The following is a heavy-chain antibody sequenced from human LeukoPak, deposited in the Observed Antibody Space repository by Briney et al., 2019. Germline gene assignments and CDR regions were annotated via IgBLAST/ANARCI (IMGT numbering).Heavy chain of an antibody. CDR2: ISGSGSST. J-gene: IGHJ4*02. CDR1: GFSFSSYG. V-gene: IGHV3-21*01. D-gene: IGHD1-14*01. CDR3: ARWYGAFDH. Sequence: PGGSLRLSCVVSGFSFSSYGMNWVRQAPGKGLEWLSIISGSGSSTFYADSVKGRFTISRDNAKNSLYLQMNSLRADDTAVYYCARWYGAFDHWGQGTRVTVSS.